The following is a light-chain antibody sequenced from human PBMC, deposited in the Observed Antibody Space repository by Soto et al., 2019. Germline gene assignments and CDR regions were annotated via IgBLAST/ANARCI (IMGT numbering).Light chain of an antibody. V-gene: IGKV1-9*01. Sequence: DIQLTQSPSFLSASVGDRVTITCRASQGISSYLAWYQQKPGKAPKLLIYAASTLQSGVPSRFSGSGSGTEFTLTISSLQPEDFATYYCQQLNSYPRVTFGQGNKVEIK. CDR1: QGISSY. J-gene: IGKJ1*01. CDR2: AAS. CDR3: QQLNSYPRVT.